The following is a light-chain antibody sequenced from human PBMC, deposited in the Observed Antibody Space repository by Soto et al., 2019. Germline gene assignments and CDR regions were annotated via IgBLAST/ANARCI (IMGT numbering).Light chain of an antibody. V-gene: IGKV3-11*01. CDR3: QQRSNWRGIT. CDR2: DAS. Sequence: EIVLTQSPATLSLSPVERATLSFRASQSVSSYLAWYQQKPGQAPRLLIYDASNRATGIPARFSGSGSGTDFTLTISSLEPEDFAVYYCQQRSNWRGITFGQGTRLEIK. J-gene: IGKJ5*01. CDR1: QSVSSY.